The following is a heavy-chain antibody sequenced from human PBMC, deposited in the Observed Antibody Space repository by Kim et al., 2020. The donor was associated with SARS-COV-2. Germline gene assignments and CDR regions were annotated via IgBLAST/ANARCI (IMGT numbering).Heavy chain of an antibody. V-gene: IGHV3-33*06. D-gene: IGHD1-26*01. CDR3: AKDRSESGSYYGMDV. J-gene: IGHJ6*02. Sequence: DSVKGRFTISRDNSKNTLYLQMNSLRAEDTAVYYCAKDRSESGSYYGMDVWGQGTTVTVSS.